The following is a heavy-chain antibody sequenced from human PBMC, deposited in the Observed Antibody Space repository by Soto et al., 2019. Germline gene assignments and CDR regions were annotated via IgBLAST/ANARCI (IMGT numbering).Heavy chain of an antibody. Sequence: NLSGTPSLTCIFSGGSIRSYYWGWFRQPPGKGLEWIGYIYYSGSTNYNPSLKSRVTISVDTSKNQFSLKLSSVTAADTAVYYCARAVLPATAPFDYWGQGTLVTVSS. D-gene: IGHD2-2*01. V-gene: IGHV4-59*01. CDR3: ARAVLPATAPFDY. CDR2: IYYSGST. CDR1: GGSIRSYY. J-gene: IGHJ4*02.